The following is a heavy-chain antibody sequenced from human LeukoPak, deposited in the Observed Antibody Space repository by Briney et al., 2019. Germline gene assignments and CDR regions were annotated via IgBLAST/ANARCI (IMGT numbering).Heavy chain of an antibody. CDR1: GGSFSGYY. CDR3: AREVNYYRYFQH. J-gene: IGHJ1*01. V-gene: IGHV4-34*01. Sequence: SETLSLTCAVYGGSFSGYYWSWIRQPPGKGLEWIGEINHSGSTNYNPSLKSRVTISVDTSKNQFSLKLSSVTAADTAVYYCAREVNYYRYFQHRGQGTLVTVSS. CDR2: INHSGST. D-gene: IGHD3-22*01.